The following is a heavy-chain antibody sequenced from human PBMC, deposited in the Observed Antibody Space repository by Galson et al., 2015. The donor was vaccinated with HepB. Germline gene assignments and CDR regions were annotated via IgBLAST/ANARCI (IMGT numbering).Heavy chain of an antibody. J-gene: IGHJ4*02. CDR1: GYTFTSYD. CDR2: MNPNSGNT. V-gene: IGHV1-8*01. Sequence: SVKVSCKASGYTFTSYDINWVRQATGQGLEWMGWMNPNSGNTGYAQKFQGRVTMTRNTSISTAYMELSSLRSEDTAVYYCARAQSPYYYDSSGYVYWGQGTLSPSPQ. D-gene: IGHD3-22*01. CDR3: ARAQSPYYYDSSGYVY.